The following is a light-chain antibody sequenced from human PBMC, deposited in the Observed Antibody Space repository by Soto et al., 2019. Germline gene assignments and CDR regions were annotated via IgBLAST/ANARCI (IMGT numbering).Light chain of an antibody. Sequence: DVVMTQSPLSLPVTLGQPASITCRSSQSLIRSDGSTYLSWFQQRPGQSPRRLIYEVSDRDSGVPDRFSGSGSGTDFTLKISRVEAEDVGVYYCMQGTHWPWTFGQGTEVEI. CDR1: QSLIRSDGSTY. CDR2: EVS. V-gene: IGKV2-30*02. CDR3: MQGTHWPWT. J-gene: IGKJ1*01.